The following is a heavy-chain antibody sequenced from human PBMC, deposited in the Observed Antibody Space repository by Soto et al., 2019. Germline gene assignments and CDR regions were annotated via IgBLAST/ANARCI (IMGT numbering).Heavy chain of an antibody. CDR1: GFTFDDYA. CDR2: ISRNSGSI. D-gene: IGHD3-9*01. J-gene: IGHJ4*02. CDR3: AKDSGYDILTGYYVDY. Sequence: DVQLVESGGGLVQPGRSLRLSCAAAGFTFDDYAMHWVRQAPGKGLEWVSGISRNSGSIGYADSVKGRFTISRDNAKNSLYLQMNSLRAEDTALYYCAKDSGYDILTGYYVDYWGQGTLVTVSS. V-gene: IGHV3-9*01.